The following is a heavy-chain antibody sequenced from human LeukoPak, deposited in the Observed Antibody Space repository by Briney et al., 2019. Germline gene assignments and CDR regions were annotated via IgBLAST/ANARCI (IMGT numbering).Heavy chain of an antibody. CDR2: INPNSGGT. CDR3: AINQRRISGRYSEAYFDY. CDR1: GYTFTGYY. Sequence: RRASVKVSCKASGYTFTGYYMHWVRQAPGQGLEWMGWINPNSGGTNYAQKFQGRVTITADESTSTAYMELSSLRSEDTAIYYCAINQRRISGRYSEAYFDYWGQGTQVTVSS. D-gene: IGHD3-22*01. J-gene: IGHJ4*02. V-gene: IGHV1-2*02.